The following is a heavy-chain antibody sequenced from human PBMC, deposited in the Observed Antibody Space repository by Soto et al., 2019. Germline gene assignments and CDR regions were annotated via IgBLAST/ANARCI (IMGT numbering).Heavy chain of an antibody. Sequence: EVQLVESGGGLVQPGGSLRLSCAVSGFTFSSYDMHWVRQVTGKGLEWVSAIGTAGDTYYPGSVKGRFTISRENVKNSLYLQMNSLRAGDTAVYYCARANAGLYYFDYWGQGTLVTVSS. D-gene: IGHD6-13*01. J-gene: IGHJ4*02. CDR2: IGTAGDT. V-gene: IGHV3-13*01. CDR1: GFTFSSYD. CDR3: ARANAGLYYFDY.